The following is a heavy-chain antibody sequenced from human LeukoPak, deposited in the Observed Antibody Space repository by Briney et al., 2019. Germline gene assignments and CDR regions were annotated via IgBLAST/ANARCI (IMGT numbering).Heavy chain of an antibody. J-gene: IGHJ4*02. CDR1: GYTFTSYG. Sequence: ASVTVSCQASGYTFTSYGISWVRQAPGRGLEWMGWISAYNGNTNYAQKLQGRVTMTTDTSTSTAYMELRSLSSDDTAVYYCARAQSLGYCSSTSSYNLDYWGQGTLVTVSS. V-gene: IGHV1-18*01. CDR3: ARAQSLGYCSSTSSYNLDY. CDR2: ISAYNGNT. D-gene: IGHD2-2*02.